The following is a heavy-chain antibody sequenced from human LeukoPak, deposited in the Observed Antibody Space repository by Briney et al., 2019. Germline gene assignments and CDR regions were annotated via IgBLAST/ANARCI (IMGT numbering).Heavy chain of an antibody. CDR2: IHWDDDT. V-gene: IGHV2-5*02. CDR3: AHSPGASGYRGYDGHYGMDV. D-gene: IGHD5-12*01. Sequence: SGPTLVKPTQTLTLTCTFSGFSLPTRGGGVGWIRQPPGKALEWLSLIHWDDDTRYNPSLKSRLTINKDTSKNQVVLTMTNMDPVDTATYYCAHSPGASGYRGYDGHYGMDVWGQGTTVTVSS. J-gene: IGHJ6*02. CDR1: GFSLPTRGGG.